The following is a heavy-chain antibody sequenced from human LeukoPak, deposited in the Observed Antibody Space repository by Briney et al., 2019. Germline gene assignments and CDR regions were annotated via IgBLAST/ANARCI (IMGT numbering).Heavy chain of an antibody. J-gene: IGHJ6*02. CDR3: ARPSRDYYYYAMDV. CDR1: GGTFSSYA. CDR2: IIPILGIA. V-gene: IGHV1-69*04. Sequence: GSSVKVSCKASGGTFSSYAISWVRQAPGQGLEWMGRIIPILGIANYAQKFQGRVTITADKSTSTAYMELSSLRSEDTAVYYCARPSRDYYYYAMDVWGQGTTVTVSS.